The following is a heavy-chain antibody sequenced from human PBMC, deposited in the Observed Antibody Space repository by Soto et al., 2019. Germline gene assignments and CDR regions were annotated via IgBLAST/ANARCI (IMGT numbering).Heavy chain of an antibody. CDR3: ARDGTTGTANYHYAMDV. CDR2: ITDSGYTS. D-gene: IGHD4-17*01. J-gene: IGHJ6*02. Sequence: PGGSLRLSCSASGFTFSRFVMSWVRQAPGKGLEWVADITDSGYTSKEADSVKGRFTISRDNAKNSLYLQMDSLRAEDTAVYYCARDGTTGTANYHYAMDVWGQGTTVTVSS. CDR1: GFTFSRFV. V-gene: IGHV3-23*01.